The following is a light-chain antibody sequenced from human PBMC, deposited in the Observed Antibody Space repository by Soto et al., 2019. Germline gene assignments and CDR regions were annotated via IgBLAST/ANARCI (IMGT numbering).Light chain of an antibody. CDR3: MQALQTPYT. CDR2: LGS. V-gene: IGKV2-28*01. J-gene: IGKJ2*01. Sequence: DIVMTQSPLSLPVTPGEPASISCRSSQSLLHSSGYNYFDWYLQKPGQSPQLLIYLGSNRASGVPDRFSGSGSGTDFTLNISRVEAEDVGVYYCMQALQTPYTFGQGTKLEIK. CDR1: QSLLHSSGYNY.